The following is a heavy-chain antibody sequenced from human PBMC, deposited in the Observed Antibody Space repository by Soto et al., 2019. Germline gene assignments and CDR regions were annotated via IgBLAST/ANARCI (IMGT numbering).Heavy chain of an antibody. Sequence: QVQLVQSGAEVKKPGASVKVSCKASGYTFTSYGISWVRQAPGQGLEWMGWISAYNGNTNYAQKLPGRVTMTTDTSTSRAYMEMRSLRSDDTAVYYCARAPMVRGVHYYGMDVWGQGTTVTVSS. D-gene: IGHD3-10*01. CDR3: ARAPMVRGVHYYGMDV. CDR1: GYTFTSYG. J-gene: IGHJ6*02. CDR2: ISAYNGNT. V-gene: IGHV1-18*01.